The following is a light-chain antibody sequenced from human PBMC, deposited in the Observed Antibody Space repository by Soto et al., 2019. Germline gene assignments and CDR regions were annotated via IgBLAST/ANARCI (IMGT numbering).Light chain of an antibody. CDR3: SSYTSTNSWV. Sequence: QSALTQSASVSGSPGQSITISCTGTSSDVGGYNYVSWYQQHPGKAPKLIIYDVSTRPSGVSTRFSGSKSGNTASLTISGLKAEDEAEYSCSSYTSTNSWVFGGG. CDR1: SSDVGGYNY. CDR2: DVS. V-gene: IGLV2-14*01. J-gene: IGLJ3*02.